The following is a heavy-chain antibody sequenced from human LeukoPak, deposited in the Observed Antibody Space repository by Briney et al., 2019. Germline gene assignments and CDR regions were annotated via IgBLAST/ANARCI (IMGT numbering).Heavy chain of an antibody. J-gene: IGHJ6*02. V-gene: IGHV3-23*01. CDR1: GFTFSSYA. CDR2: ISGSGGST. Sequence: GGSMRLSCAASGFTFSSYAMSWVRQAPGKGLEWVSAISGSGGSTYYADSVKGRFTISRDNSKNTPYLQMNSLRAEDTAVYYCAKAPYDILTGYFSPPSYGMDVWGQGTTVTVSS. CDR3: AKAPYDILTGYFSPPSYGMDV. D-gene: IGHD3-9*01.